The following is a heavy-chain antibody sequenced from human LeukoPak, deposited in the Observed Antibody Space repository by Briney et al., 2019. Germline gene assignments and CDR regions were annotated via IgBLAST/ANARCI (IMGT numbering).Heavy chain of an antibody. CDR3: ARVGSSGWYYFDY. J-gene: IGHJ4*02. CDR2: IYYSGST. Sequence: ETLSLTCTVSGGSISSYYWSWIRQPPGKGLEWIGYIYYSGSTNYNPSLKSRVTISVDMSKNQFSLKLSSVTAADTAVYYCARVGSSGWYYFDYWGQGTLVTVSS. D-gene: IGHD6-19*01. V-gene: IGHV4-59*01. CDR1: GGSISSYY.